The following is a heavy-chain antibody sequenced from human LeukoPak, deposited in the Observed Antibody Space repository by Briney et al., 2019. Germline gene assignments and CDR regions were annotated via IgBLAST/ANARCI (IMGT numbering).Heavy chain of an antibody. V-gene: IGHV3-23*01. CDR2: MSDIGPNT. CDR3: AKADYDFWSYRYFDY. J-gene: IGHJ4*02. Sequence: GGSLRLSCAASGFTVTEYAMTWIRQSPGKGLEWVSSMSDIGPNTYYADSVKGRFTISRDTSKNTLLLQMNSLRAEDTAVYYCAKADYDFWSYRYFDYWGQGTLVTVSS. CDR1: GFTVTEYA. D-gene: IGHD3-3*01.